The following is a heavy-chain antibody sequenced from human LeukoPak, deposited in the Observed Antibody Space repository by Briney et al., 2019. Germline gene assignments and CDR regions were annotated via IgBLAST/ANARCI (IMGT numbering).Heavy chain of an antibody. V-gene: IGHV1-8*02. CDR2: MNPNSGNT. CDR1: GYTFTSYD. Sequence: GASVKVSCKASGYTFTSYDINWVRQATGQGLEWMGWMNPNSGNTGYAQKFQGRVTMTRNTSISTAYMELSSLRSEDTAVYYCARAVRNCGGDCWKPTYYFDYWGQGTLVTVSS. D-gene: IGHD2-21*02. J-gene: IGHJ4*02. CDR3: ARAVRNCGGDCWKPTYYFDY.